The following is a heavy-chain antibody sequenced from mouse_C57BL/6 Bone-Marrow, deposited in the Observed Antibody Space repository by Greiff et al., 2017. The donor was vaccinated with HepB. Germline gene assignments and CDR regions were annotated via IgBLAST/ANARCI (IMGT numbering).Heavy chain of an antibody. Sequence: VQLQQPGAELVKPGASVKLSCKASGYTFTSYWMQWVKQRPGQGLEWIGEIDPSDSYTNYNQKFKGKATLTVDTSSSTAYMQLSSLTSEDSAVDYCARCGAWFAYWGQGTLVTVSA. CDR1: GYTFTSYW. CDR2: IDPSDSYT. V-gene: IGHV1-50*01. J-gene: IGHJ3*01. CDR3: ARCGAWFAY.